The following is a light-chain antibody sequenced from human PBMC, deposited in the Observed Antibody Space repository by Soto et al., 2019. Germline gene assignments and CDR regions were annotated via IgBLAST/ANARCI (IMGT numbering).Light chain of an antibody. CDR1: SSDVGSYNR. CDR2: EVS. Sequence: QSALTQPPSVSGSPGQSVTISCTGTSSDVGSYNRVSWYQQTPGTAPKLMIYEVSDRPSGIPDRFSGFKSGNTASLTISGLQAEDEADYYCSAYTSSSTVLFGGGTKLTVL. J-gene: IGLJ2*01. V-gene: IGLV2-18*02. CDR3: SAYTSSSTVL.